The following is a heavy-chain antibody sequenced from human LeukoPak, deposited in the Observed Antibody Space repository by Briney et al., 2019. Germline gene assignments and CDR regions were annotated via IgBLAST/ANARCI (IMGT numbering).Heavy chain of an antibody. Sequence: SVKVSCKASGGTFSSYAISWVRQAHGQGLEWMGRIIPILGIANYAQKFQGRVTITADKSTSTAYMELSSLRSEDTAVYYCASLPSTAMVAYWGQGTLVTVSS. V-gene: IGHV1-69*04. CDR1: GGTFSSYA. D-gene: IGHD5-18*01. CDR2: IIPILGIA. J-gene: IGHJ4*02. CDR3: ASLPSTAMVAY.